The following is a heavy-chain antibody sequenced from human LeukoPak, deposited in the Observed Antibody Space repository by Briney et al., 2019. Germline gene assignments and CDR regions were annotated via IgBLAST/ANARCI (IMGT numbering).Heavy chain of an antibody. CDR3: AKDSLMVRGVRDY. CDR1: GFTFSSYA. CDR2: ISGSGGST. J-gene: IGHJ4*02. V-gene: IGHV3-23*01. D-gene: IGHD3-10*01. Sequence: GGSLRLSCAASGFTFSSYAMSWVRQAPGKGLEWVSAISGSGGSTYYADSVKGRFTISRDNSKNTLYLQMNSLRADDTAVYYCAKDSLMVRGVRDYWGQGTLVTVSS.